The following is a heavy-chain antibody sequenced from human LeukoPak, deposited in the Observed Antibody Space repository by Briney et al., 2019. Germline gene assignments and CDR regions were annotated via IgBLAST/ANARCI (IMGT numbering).Heavy chain of an antibody. V-gene: IGHV3-7*01. Sequence: GGSLRLSCAASGFTFKTYEMNWVRQAPGKGLEWVANIKQDGSEKYYVDSVKGRFTISRDNAKNSLYLQMNSLRAEDTAVYYCARDFTYYDILTGYYPPASYFDYWGQGTLVTVSS. D-gene: IGHD3-9*01. CDR3: ARDFTYYDILTGYYPPASYFDY. CDR2: IKQDGSEK. J-gene: IGHJ4*02. CDR1: GFTFKTYE.